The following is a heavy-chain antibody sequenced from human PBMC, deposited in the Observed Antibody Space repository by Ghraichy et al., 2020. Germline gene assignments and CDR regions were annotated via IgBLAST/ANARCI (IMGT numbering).Heavy chain of an antibody. D-gene: IGHD3-10*01. CDR2: TYYRSKWYS. CDR1: GDSVSSTSAA. CDR3: ARQEKDSENYGEIAS. Sequence: SQTLSLTCVISGDSVSSTSAAWIWIRQSPSRGLEWLGMTYYRSKWYSVYAMSVNSRVIISPDTSKNHFSLQLNSVTPEDTAVYYCARQEKDSENYGEIASWGQGTLVTVSS. J-gene: IGHJ4*02. V-gene: IGHV6-1*01.